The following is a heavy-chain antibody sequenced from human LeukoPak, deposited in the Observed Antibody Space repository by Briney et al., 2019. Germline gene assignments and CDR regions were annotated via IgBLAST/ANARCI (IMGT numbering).Heavy chain of an antibody. CDR1: GASISDSSYY. CDR2: IFYGGAT. CDR3: ARQTKYYDLLTGYSPYYFDF. Sequence: SETLSLTCTVSGASISDSSYYWGWIRQPPGKGLGWIGSIFYGGATHYNPSLKSRVTISVDTSKDQFSLRLSSVTAADTAVYYCARQTKYYDLLTGYSPYYFDFWGQGTLVTVSS. V-gene: IGHV4-39*01. J-gene: IGHJ4*02. D-gene: IGHD3-9*01.